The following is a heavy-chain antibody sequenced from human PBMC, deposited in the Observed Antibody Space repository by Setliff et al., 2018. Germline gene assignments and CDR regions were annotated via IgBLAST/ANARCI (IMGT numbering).Heavy chain of an antibody. CDR2: ISPHNGNT. CDR3: ARSSDSGYYHQRDAFDI. J-gene: IGHJ3*02. V-gene: IGHV1-18*04. CDR1: GYTFNSYG. D-gene: IGHD3-22*01. Sequence: ASVKVSCKASGYTFNSYGINWLRQAPGQGLEWLWWISPHNGNTKYAQTVQDRITMATDASTRTSYMELSSLRSDDTAVYFCARSSDSGYYHQRDAFDIWGQGTRVTVSS.